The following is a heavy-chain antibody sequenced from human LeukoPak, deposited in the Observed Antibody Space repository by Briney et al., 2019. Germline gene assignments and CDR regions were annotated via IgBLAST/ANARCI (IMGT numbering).Heavy chain of an antibody. V-gene: IGHV4-4*02. Sequence: SETLSLTCTVSGDTINSLDLWSWVRQPPGKGLEWIGEMYLSGTTHPNPSVKSRVTISIDKSKNQFFLNLSSVTAADTAVYYCAGLVGRYSSGLYYYYFDYWGQGTLVTVSS. CDR1: GDTINSLDL. D-gene: IGHD3-22*01. J-gene: IGHJ4*02. CDR3: AGLVGRYSSGLYYYYFDY. CDR2: MYLSGTT.